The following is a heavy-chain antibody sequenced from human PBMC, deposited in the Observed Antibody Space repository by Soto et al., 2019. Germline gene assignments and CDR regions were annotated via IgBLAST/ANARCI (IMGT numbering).Heavy chain of an antibody. CDR3: ASTDRDFYGLDV. D-gene: IGHD2-8*02. CDR1: GFTFRNYD. Sequence: EVQLVESGGGLVQPGGSLRLCCEASGFTFRNYDMHWVRQGTGKGLEWVSGISAAGDPDYADSVEGRFTISRENAQNSFFLQMNSPRVGDTAVYYCASTDRDFYGLDVWGQGTTVIVSS. V-gene: IGHV3-13*05. J-gene: IGHJ6*02. CDR2: ISAAGDP.